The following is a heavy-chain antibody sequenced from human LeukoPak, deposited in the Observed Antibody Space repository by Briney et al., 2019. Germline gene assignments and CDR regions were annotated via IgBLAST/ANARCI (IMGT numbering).Heavy chain of an antibody. D-gene: IGHD6-13*01. V-gene: IGHV3-48*01. CDR3: ARDGHTSSWYSGFFDY. J-gene: IGHJ4*02. CDR1: GFTFSNAW. Sequence: GGSLRLSCAASGFTFSNAWMSWVRQAPGKGLEWVSYISSSSSTIYYADSVKGRFTISRDNAKNSLCLQMNSLRAEDTAVYYCARDGHTSSWYSGFFDYWGQGTLVIVSS. CDR2: ISSSSSTI.